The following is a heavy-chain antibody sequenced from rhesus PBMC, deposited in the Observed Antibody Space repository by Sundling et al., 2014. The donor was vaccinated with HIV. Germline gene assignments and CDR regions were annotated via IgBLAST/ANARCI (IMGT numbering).Heavy chain of an antibody. CDR2: ISYDGTKK. J-gene: IGHJ6*01. Sequence: EVQLVESGGGLVQPGGSLRLSCAASGFTFNNYGIHWVRQAPGKGLEWVAAISYDGTKKYYADSLKDRFTISRDNSKNMLYLQMNNLKLEDTAVYYCAREIWTAYYTSALDSWGQGVGGHRLL. CDR1: GFTFNNYG. D-gene: IGHD3-3*01. CDR3: AREIWTAYYTSALDS. V-gene: IGHV3-54*02.